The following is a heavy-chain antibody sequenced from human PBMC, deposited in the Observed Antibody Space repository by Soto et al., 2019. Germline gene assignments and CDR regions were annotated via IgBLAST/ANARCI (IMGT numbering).Heavy chain of an antibody. CDR2: IKSKSAGGTT. V-gene: IGHV3-15*01. Sequence: EVQLVESGGGLVKPGGSVRLSCAASGFTFSTAWMSWVRQAPGKGLEWVGRIKSKSAGGTTEYDAPVKDRFTISRDDSKNTLYLQMNSLKIEDTAVYYCARCHRSSGKIFDSWGQGTLVTVSS. CDR1: GFTFSTAW. J-gene: IGHJ4*02. D-gene: IGHD3-22*01. CDR3: ARCHRSSGKIFDS.